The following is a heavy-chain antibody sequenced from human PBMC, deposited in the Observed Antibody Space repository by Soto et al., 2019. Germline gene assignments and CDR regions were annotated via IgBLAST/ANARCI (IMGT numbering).Heavy chain of an antibody. D-gene: IGHD6-19*01. CDR3: ANPEAVALY. CDR1: GFTFSSYA. Sequence: GESLKISCAASGFTFSSYAMSWVRQAPGKGLEWVSAISGSGGSTYYADSVKGRFTISRDNSKNTLYLQMNSLRAEDTAVYYCANPEAVALYWGQGTLVTVSS. J-gene: IGHJ4*02. CDR2: ISGSGGST. V-gene: IGHV3-23*01.